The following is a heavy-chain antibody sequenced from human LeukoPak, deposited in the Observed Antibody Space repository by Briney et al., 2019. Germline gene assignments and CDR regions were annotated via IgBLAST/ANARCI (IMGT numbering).Heavy chain of an antibody. J-gene: IGHJ4*02. CDR2: IYYSGST. D-gene: IGHD6-13*01. CDR1: GGSISNYY. V-gene: IGHV4-59*08. CDR3: ASTLGSSWQSGF. Sequence: SETLSLTCIVSGGSISNYYWTWIRQPPGKGLEWIGYIYYSGSTDYNPSLKSRVTISVDTSKNQFSLKLSSVTAADTAVYYCASTLGSSWQSGFWGQGTLVTVSS.